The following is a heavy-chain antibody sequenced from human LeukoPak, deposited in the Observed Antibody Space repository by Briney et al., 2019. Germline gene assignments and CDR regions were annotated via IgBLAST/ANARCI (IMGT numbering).Heavy chain of an antibody. D-gene: IGHD2-21*02. CDR1: GFSLSTSGVG. Sequence: SGPTLVKPTQTLTLTCTFSGFSLSTSGVGVGWIRQPPGKALEWLALIYWDDDKRYSPSLKSRLTITKDTSKNQVVLTMTNMDPVGTATYYCAHSYDYGCGGDCNGAFDIWGQGTMVTVSS. CDR2: IYWDDDK. CDR3: AHSYDYGCGGDCNGAFDI. V-gene: IGHV2-5*02. J-gene: IGHJ3*02.